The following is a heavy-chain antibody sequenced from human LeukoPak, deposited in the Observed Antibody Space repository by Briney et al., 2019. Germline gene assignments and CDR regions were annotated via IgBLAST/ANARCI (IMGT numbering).Heavy chain of an antibody. D-gene: IGHD4-17*01. V-gene: IGHV1-2*02. CDR2: ITPNSGDT. CDR3: ANIDYVYHDAFDI. CDR1: GYTFTDYY. J-gene: IGHJ3*02. Sequence: ASVKVSFKASGYTFTDYYIHWVRQAPGQGLEWIGWITPNSGDTNSAQNFQGRVTMTRETSISTAYMELSSLRSDDTAVYYCANIDYVYHDAFDIWGQGTMVTVSS.